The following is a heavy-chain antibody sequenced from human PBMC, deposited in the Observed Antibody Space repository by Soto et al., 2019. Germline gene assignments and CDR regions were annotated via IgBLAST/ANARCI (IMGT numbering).Heavy chain of an antibody. V-gene: IGHV1-3*05. CDR2: INAGNGNT. D-gene: IGHD6-25*01. J-gene: IGHJ4*02. CDR3: ARWAAGFDY. Sequence: QAQLVQSGAEEKKPGASVKVSCKASGYTFTSYAIHWVRQAPGQRLEWMGWINAGNGNTKYSQKFQGRVTITRDTSARTAYMELSSLRSEGTAVYYWARWAAGFDYWGQGTLVTVSS. CDR1: GYTFTSYA.